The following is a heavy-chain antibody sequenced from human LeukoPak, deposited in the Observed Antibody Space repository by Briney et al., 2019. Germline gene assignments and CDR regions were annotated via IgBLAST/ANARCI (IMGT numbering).Heavy chain of an antibody. V-gene: IGHV4-59*08. CDR3: ARSRYSYGYAYYYYYGMDV. CDR1: GGSISSYY. J-gene: IGHJ6*02. CDR2: IYYSGST. D-gene: IGHD5-18*01. Sequence: PSETLSLTCTASGGSISSYYWSWIRQPPGKGLEWIGYIYYSGSTNYNPSLKSRVTISVDTSKNQFSLKPSSVTAADTAVYYCARSRYSYGYAYYYYYGMDVWGQGTTVTVSS.